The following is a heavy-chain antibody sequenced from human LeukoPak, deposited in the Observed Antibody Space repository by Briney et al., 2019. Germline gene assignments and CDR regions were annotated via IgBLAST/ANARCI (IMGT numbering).Heavy chain of an antibody. D-gene: IGHD2-2*01. CDR3: ARDWGSIVVVPAAPENYFDY. CDR2: ISYDGSNK. Sequence: PGGSLRLSCAASGFTFSSYAMHWVRQAPGKGLEWGAVISYDGSNKYYADSVKGRFTISRDNSKNTLYLQMNRLRAEDTAAYYCARDWGSIVVVPAAPENYFDYWGQGTLVTVSS. V-gene: IGHV3-30*04. J-gene: IGHJ4*02. CDR1: GFTFSSYA.